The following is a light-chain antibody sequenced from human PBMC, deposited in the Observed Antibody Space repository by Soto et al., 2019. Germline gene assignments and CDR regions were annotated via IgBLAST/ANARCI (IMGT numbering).Light chain of an antibody. Sequence: GDKVTITCRASQSISSWLAWYXQQXGKXXKXXXYDASSLESGVPSRFSGSGYGTEFTITISSLQSEDFATYYCQQYNSYPWTLGQGNKVDI. V-gene: IGKV1-5*01. CDR1: QSISSW. CDR3: QQYNSYPWT. J-gene: IGKJ1*01. CDR2: DAS.